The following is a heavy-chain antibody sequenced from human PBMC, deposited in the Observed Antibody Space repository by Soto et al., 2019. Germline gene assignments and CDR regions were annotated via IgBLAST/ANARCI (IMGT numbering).Heavy chain of an antibody. CDR2: IYYSGST. Sequence: SETLSLTCTVSTFSISSYYWSWIRQPPGKGLEWIGYIYYSGSTSYNPSLKSRVTISLDTSKNQFSLKLSSVTAADTAVYYCATMYSSRWYYFDYWAQGTLVTVSS. CDR1: TFSISSYY. V-gene: IGHV4-59*08. CDR3: ATMYSSRWYYFDY. D-gene: IGHD6-13*01. J-gene: IGHJ4*02.